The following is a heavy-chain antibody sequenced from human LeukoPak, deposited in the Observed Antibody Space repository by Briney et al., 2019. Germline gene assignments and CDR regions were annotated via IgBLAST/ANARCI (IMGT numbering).Heavy chain of an antibody. V-gene: IGHV3-30*02. Sequence: PGGSLRLSCAASGFTFSRYWMHWVRQAPGKGLEWVALIRYDGSKKYYADSVKGRFTISRDNSKNTLYLQMNSMRTEDTAVYYCAKTTIVGVTVDPFDIWGQGTMVTVSS. CDR3: AKTTIVGVTVDPFDI. CDR2: IRYDGSKK. D-gene: IGHD1-26*01. CDR1: GFTFSRYW. J-gene: IGHJ3*02.